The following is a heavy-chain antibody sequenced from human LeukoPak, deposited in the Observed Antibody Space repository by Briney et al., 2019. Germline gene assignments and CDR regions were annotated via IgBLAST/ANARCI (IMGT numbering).Heavy chain of an antibody. CDR1: GYTFTSYD. Sequence: ASVKVSCKASGYTFTSYDINWVRQATGQGLEWMGWMNPNSGNTGYAQKFQGRVTMTRNTSISTAYMELSSLRSEDTAVYYCARDGWRYCSGGSCYLLVPGHAFDIWGQGTMVTVSS. CDR3: ARDGWRYCSGGSCYLLVPGHAFDI. V-gene: IGHV1-8*01. CDR2: MNPNSGNT. J-gene: IGHJ3*02. D-gene: IGHD2-15*01.